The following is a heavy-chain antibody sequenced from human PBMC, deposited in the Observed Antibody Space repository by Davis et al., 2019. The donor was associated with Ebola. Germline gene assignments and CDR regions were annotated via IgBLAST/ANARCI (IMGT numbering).Heavy chain of an antibody. V-gene: IGHV6-1*01. J-gene: IGHJ6*04. Sequence: HPQTLSLTRAISGDSVSTAGWNWIRQSPSRGLEWLGRTYYNSKWYNDYAVSVKSRITINPDTSKNQFSLQLNSVIPEDTALYYCARGWFRAGMDVWGEGTTVTVSP. CDR2: TYYNSKWYN. CDR3: ARGWFRAGMDV. CDR1: GDSVSTAG. D-gene: IGHD3-10*01.